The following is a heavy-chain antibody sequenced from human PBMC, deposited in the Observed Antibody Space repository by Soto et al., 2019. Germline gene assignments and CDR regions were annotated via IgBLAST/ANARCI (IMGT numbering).Heavy chain of an antibody. CDR3: AANARLRGRGGFDY. Sequence: QVQLQESGPGLVKPSQTLSLTCTVSGGSISSGGYYWSWIRQHPGKGLGWIGYIYYSGSTYYNPSLKSRVTISGDTSKSQFSLKLSSVTAADTAVYYCAANARLRGRGGFDYWGQRTLVTVSS. D-gene: IGHD4-17*01. CDR2: IYYSGST. J-gene: IGHJ4*02. V-gene: IGHV4-31*03. CDR1: GGSISSGGYY.